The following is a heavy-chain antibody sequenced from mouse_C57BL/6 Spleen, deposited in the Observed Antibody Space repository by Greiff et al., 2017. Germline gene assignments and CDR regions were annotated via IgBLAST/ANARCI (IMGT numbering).Heavy chain of an antibody. CDR3: ARNWDRYFDY. D-gene: IGHD4-1*01. CDR2: ISSGSSTI. J-gene: IGHJ2*01. Sequence: EVKLQESGGGLVKPGGSLKLSCAASGFTFSDYGMHWVRQAPEKGLEWVAYISSGSSTIYYADTVKGRFTISRDNAKNTLFLQMTSLRSEDTAMYYCARNWDRYFDYWGQGTTLTVSS. V-gene: IGHV5-17*01. CDR1: GFTFSDYG.